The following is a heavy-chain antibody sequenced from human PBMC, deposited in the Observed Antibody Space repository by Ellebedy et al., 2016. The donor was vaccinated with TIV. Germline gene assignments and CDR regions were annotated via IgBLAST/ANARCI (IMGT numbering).Heavy chain of an antibody. CDR2: VNQSGRT. V-gene: IGHV4-34*01. D-gene: IGHD6-13*01. CDR1: GGSFSGYY. Sequence: SKTLSLTCAVYGGSFSGYYWSWVRQPPGKGLEWIGEVNQSGRTNYHPSLKSRVTISVATSKNQFSLRLSSMTAADTAVYYCAEGRSGWYYFDYWGQGTLVTVSS. J-gene: IGHJ4*02. CDR3: AEGRSGWYYFDY.